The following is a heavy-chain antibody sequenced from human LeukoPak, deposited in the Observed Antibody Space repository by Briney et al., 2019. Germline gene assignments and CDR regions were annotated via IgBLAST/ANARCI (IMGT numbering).Heavy chain of an antibody. J-gene: IGHJ5*02. CDR3: AREGVGVAAAGTWNWFDP. Sequence: GASVKVSCKASGYTFTSYSMHWVRQAPGEGLEWMGIINPSGGSTSYAQKFQGRVTMTRDTSSSTVYMELSSLRSEDTAVYYCAREGVGVAAAGTWNWFDPWGQGTLVTVSS. CDR2: INPSGGST. D-gene: IGHD6-13*01. CDR1: GYTFTSYS. V-gene: IGHV1-46*01.